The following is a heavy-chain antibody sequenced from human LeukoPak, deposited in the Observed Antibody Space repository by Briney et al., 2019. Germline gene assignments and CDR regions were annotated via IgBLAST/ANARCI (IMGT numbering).Heavy chain of an antibody. D-gene: IGHD5-18*01. CDR2: ISRSSTYT. CDR3: ARGVTIDV. J-gene: IGHJ6*02. Sequence: GGSLRLSCAASGFTFSDYYMSWVRQAPGKGLEWVSYISRSSTYTNYADSVKGRFTISRDNSKNTVYLQMNSLRAEDTAVYYCARGVTIDVWGQGTTVTVSS. V-gene: IGHV3-11*05. CDR1: GFTFSDYY.